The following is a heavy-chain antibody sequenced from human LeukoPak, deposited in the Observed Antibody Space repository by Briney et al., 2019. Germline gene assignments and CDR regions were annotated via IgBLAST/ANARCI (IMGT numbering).Heavy chain of an antibody. CDR2: ISGSGNST. Sequence: GGSLRLSCAASGFTFSIYAMSWVRQAPGKGLDWVSTISGSGNSTYYADSVKGRFTISRDNSKNTLYLQMNSLRAEGTAVYYCAKGPSGPDYFDYWGQGTLVTVSS. CDR3: AKGPSGPDYFDY. CDR1: GFTFSIYA. J-gene: IGHJ4*02. D-gene: IGHD2-8*02. V-gene: IGHV3-23*01.